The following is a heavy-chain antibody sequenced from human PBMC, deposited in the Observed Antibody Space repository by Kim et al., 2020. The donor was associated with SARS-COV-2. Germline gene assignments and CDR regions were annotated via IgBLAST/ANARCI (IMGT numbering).Heavy chain of an antibody. CDR1: GYSFTSYW. J-gene: IGHJ5*02. D-gene: IGHD6-13*01. V-gene: IGHV5-10-1*01. CDR3: ARHYFRIAAAGSYWFDP. Sequence: GESLKISCKGSGYSFTSYWISWVRQMPGKGLEWMGRIDPSDSYTNYSPSFQGHVTISADKSISTAYLQWSSLKASDTAMYYCARHYFRIAAAGSYWFDPWGQGTLVTVSS. CDR2: IDPSDSYT.